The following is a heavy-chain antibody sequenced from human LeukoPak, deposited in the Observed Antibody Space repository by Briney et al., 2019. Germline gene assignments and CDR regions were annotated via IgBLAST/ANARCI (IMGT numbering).Heavy chain of an antibody. CDR1: GGSISNSNYY. CDR3: ARVEEGYGSGRRGNFYYYYMDV. CDR2: IYYSGST. V-gene: IGHV4-39*07. D-gene: IGHD3-10*01. Sequence: SETLSLTCTVSGGSISNSNYYWAWIRQPPGKGLEWIGYIYYSGSTYYNPSLKSRVTISVDTSKNQFSLKLSSVTAADTAVYYCARVEEGYGSGRRGNFYYYYMDVWGKGTTVTISS. J-gene: IGHJ6*03.